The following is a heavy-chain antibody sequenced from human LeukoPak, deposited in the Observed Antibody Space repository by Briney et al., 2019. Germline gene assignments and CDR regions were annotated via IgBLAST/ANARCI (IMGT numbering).Heavy chain of an antibody. CDR3: ARGVSSHFWYFDL. Sequence: PSKTLSLTCTVSGDSISSGGYYWNWLRQPAGRGLEYIGHIYSSGTTNYNPSLTSRVTISADTSKNQYSLKVTSVTAADTAVYYCARGVSSHFWYFDLWGRGTLVTVSS. CDR1: GDSISSGGYY. J-gene: IGHJ2*01. V-gene: IGHV4-61*09. D-gene: IGHD5/OR15-5a*01. CDR2: IYSSGTT.